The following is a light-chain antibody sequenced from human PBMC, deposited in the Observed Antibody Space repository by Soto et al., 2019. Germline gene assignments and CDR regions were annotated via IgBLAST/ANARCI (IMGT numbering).Light chain of an antibody. J-gene: IGKJ1*01. CDR2: GAS. CDR1: QSVGSSY. Sequence: EIVLTQSPGTLSLSPGEGATLSCRASQSVGSSYLAWYQQKPGQAPRLLIYGASSRATGIPERFSGSGSGTDFTLTISRLEPEDFAVYYCQQYGNSPQTFGQGTKVDIK. V-gene: IGKV3-20*01. CDR3: QQYGNSPQT.